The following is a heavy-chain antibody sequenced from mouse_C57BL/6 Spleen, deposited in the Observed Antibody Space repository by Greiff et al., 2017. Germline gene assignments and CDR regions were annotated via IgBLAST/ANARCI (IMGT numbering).Heavy chain of an antibody. CDR2: TFYSGIT. J-gene: IGHJ1*03. CDR3: ARDLGRGYFDV. V-gene: IGHV3-3*01. D-gene: IGHD4-1*01. Sequence: FPGNKLEYIGYTFYSGITYYNPSLESRTYITRDTSKNQFSLKLSSVTTEDTATYYCARDLGRGYFDVWGTGTTVTVSS.